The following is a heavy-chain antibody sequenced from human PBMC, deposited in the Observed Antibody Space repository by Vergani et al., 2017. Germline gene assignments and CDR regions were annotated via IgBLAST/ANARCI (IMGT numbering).Heavy chain of an antibody. J-gene: IGHJ4*02. Sequence: QLQLQESGPGLVKPSETLSLTCTVSGGSISSSSYYWGWIRQPPGKGLEWIGSIYYSGSTYYNPSLKSRVTISVDTSKNQFSLKLSSVTAADTAVYYCARGAPRITIFGVVRGQFYFDYWGQGTLVTVSS. CDR1: GGSISSSSYY. CDR3: ARGAPRITIFGVVRGQFYFDY. CDR2: IYYSGST. D-gene: IGHD3-3*01. V-gene: IGHV4-39*01.